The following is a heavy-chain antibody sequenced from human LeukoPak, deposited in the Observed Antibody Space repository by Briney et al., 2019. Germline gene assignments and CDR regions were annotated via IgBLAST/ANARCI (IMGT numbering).Heavy chain of an antibody. CDR1: GDSVSSNSAA. J-gene: IGHJ4*02. Sequence: SQTLSLTCAISGDSVSSNSAAWSWIRQSPSRGLEWLGRTYYRSEWYTEYAVSVKSRITINPDTSKNQFSLQLNSVTPEDTAVYYCAGGSYTSTWFWGQGTLVTVSS. D-gene: IGHD6-13*01. CDR3: AGGSYTSTWF. V-gene: IGHV6-1*01. CDR2: TYYRSEWYT.